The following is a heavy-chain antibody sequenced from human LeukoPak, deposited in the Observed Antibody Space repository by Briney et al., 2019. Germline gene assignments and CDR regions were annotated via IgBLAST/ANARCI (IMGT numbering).Heavy chain of an antibody. Sequence: GRSLRLSCAASGFTFSSYGMHWVRQAPGKGLEWVAVISYDGSNKYYADSVKGRFTISRDNSKNTLYLQMNSLRAEDTAVYYCAKAGEKYDSSGYYHYWGQGTLVTVSS. CDR2: ISYDGSNK. CDR3: AKAGEKYDSSGYYHY. V-gene: IGHV3-30*18. J-gene: IGHJ4*02. CDR1: GFTFSSYG. D-gene: IGHD3-22*01.